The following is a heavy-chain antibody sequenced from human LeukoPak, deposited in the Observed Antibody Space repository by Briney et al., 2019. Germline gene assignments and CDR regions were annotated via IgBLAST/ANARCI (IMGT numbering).Heavy chain of an antibody. V-gene: IGHV4-39*01. CDR2: IYYSGST. CDR3: PRHPKSYWYQLHPNWFDP. D-gene: IGHD2-2*01. CDR1: LDSTTSNF. J-gene: IGHJ5*02. Sequence: SETLSLTCTVSLDSTTSNFWSWVRQPPGKGLEWIGCIYYSGSTYYNPSLKSRVTISVDTSKNQFSLKLSSVTAADTAVYYCPRHPKSYWYQLHPNWFDPWGQGTLVTVSS.